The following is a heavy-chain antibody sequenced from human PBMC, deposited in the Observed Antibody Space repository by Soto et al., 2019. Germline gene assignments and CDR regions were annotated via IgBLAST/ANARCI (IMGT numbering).Heavy chain of an antibody. Sequence: PGGSLRLSCAASGFTFSSYWMSWVRQAPGKGLEWVANIKQDGSEKYYVDSVKGRFTISRDNAKNSLYLQMNSLRAEDTAVYYCARQGWDGYNFGDEYYFDYWGQGTLVTVSS. J-gene: IGHJ4*02. CDR3: ARQGWDGYNFGDEYYFDY. CDR2: IKQDGSEK. D-gene: IGHD5-12*01. CDR1: GFTFSSYW. V-gene: IGHV3-7*01.